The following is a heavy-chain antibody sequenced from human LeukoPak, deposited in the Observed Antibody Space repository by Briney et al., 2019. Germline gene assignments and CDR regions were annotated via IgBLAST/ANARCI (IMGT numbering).Heavy chain of an antibody. CDR1: GGSFSGYY. J-gene: IGHJ4*02. CDR2: INHSGST. CDR3: ARVPTYCGGDCYSPDY. D-gene: IGHD2-21*02. V-gene: IGHV4-34*01. Sequence: SETLSLTCAVYGGSFSGYYWSWIRQPPGKGLEWIGEINHSGSTNYNPSLKSRVTISVDTSKNQFSLKLSSVTAADTAVYYCARVPTYCGGDCYSPDYWGQGTLVTVSS.